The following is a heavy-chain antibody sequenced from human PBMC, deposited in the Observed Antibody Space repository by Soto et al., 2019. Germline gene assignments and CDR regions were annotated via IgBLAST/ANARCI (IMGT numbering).Heavy chain of an antibody. CDR2: ISYDGSNK. D-gene: IGHD6-13*01. Sequence: QVQLVESGGGVVQPGRSLRLSCAASGFTFSSYAMHWVRQAPGKGLEWVAVISYDGSNKYYADSVKGRFTISRDNSKNTLYLQMNSLRAEDTAVYYCVSAAGTPNYYYGTDVWGQGTTVTDSS. V-gene: IGHV3-30-3*01. CDR3: VSAAGTPNYYYGTDV. J-gene: IGHJ6*02. CDR1: GFTFSSYA.